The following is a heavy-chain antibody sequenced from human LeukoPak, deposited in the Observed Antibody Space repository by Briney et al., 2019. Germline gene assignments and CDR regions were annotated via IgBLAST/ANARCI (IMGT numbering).Heavy chain of an antibody. CDR3: ARFFDRARYYYYYMDV. J-gene: IGHJ6*03. Sequence: PSETLSLTCAVYGGSFSGYYWSWIRQPPGKGLEWIGEINHSGSTNYNPSLKSRVTISVDTSKNQFSLKLSSVTAADTAVYYCARFFDRARYYYYYMDVWGKGTTVTVSS. D-gene: IGHD3-3*01. CDR2: INHSGST. V-gene: IGHV4-34*01. CDR1: GGSFSGYY.